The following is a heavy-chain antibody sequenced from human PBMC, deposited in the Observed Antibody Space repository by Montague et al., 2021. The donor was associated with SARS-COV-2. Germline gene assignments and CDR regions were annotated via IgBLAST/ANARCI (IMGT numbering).Heavy chain of an antibody. CDR1: GDSISYRSYY. D-gene: IGHD4-17*01. CDR3: ARQYGDYSDNAFTI. J-gene: IGHJ3*02. V-gene: IGHV4-39*01. CDR2: VSYSGXT. Sequence: SETLSLTCTVSGDSISYRSYYWGWIRQPPGKGLEWIGTVSYSGXTXYXXXXKXRVTIYVDTSRNQFSLKLTSVTAADKAIYYCARQYGDYSDNAFTIWGQGTMVIVSS.